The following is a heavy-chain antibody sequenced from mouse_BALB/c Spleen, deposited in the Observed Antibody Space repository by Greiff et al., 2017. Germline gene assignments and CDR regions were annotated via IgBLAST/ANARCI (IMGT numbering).Heavy chain of an antibody. D-gene: IGHD2-1*01. CDR2: IDPSDSYT. CDR1: GYTFTSYW. V-gene: IGHV1-69*02. CDR3: ARGNGDY. J-gene: IGHJ2*01. Sequence: VQLQQPGAELVKPGASVKLSCKASGYTFTSYWMHWVKQRPGQGLEWIGEIDPSDSYTNYNQKFKGKATLTVDKSSSTAYMQLSSLTSEDSAVYYCARGNGDYWGQGTTLTVSS.